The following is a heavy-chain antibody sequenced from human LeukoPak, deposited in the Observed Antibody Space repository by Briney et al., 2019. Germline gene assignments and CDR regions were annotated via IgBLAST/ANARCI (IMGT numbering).Heavy chain of an antibody. V-gene: IGHV3-23*05. J-gene: IGHJ4*02. CDR3: ARSVPDYTRFDY. CDR2: FKTKYNQV. Sequence: LGGPLRLSCVASGFTFSDYAMNWVRQAPGKGLEWVSTFKTKYNQVYYAESVRGRFTISTDNSKNTVYLQMNSLRAEDTALYYCARSVPDYTRFDYWGQGALVTVSS. CDR1: GFTFSDYA. D-gene: IGHD4-11*01.